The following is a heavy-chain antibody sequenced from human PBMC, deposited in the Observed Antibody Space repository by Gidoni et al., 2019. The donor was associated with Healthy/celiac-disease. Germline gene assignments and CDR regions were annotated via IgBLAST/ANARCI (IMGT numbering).Heavy chain of an antibody. J-gene: IGHJ5*02. Sequence: QITLKESGPTLVKPTQTLTLTCTFSGFSLSTSGVGVGWIRQPPGKALEWLALIYWDDDKRYSPSLKSRLTITKDTSKNQVVLTMTNMDPVDTATYYCAHVTNPRGSSWVRFDPWGQGTLVTVSS. CDR3: AHVTNPRGSSWVRFDP. D-gene: IGHD6-13*01. CDR2: IYWDDDK. CDR1: GFSLSTSGVG. V-gene: IGHV2-5*02.